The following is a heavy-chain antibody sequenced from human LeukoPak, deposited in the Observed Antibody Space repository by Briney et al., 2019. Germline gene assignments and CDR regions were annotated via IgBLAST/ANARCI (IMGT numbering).Heavy chain of an antibody. D-gene: IGHD6-19*01. V-gene: IGHV3-33*01. Sequence: GGSLRLSCVVSGFTFSSYGMHWVRQAPGKGLEWVAVIWYDGSNKYYADSVKGRFTISRDNSKNTLYLQMNSLRAEDTAVYYCVREPTWQWLSYYYGMDVWGQGTTVTVSS. J-gene: IGHJ6*02. CDR1: GFTFSSYG. CDR3: VREPTWQWLSYYYGMDV. CDR2: IWYDGSNK.